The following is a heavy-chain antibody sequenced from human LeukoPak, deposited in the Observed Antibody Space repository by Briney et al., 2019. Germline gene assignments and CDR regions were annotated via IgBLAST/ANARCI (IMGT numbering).Heavy chain of an antibody. CDR3: ARGVNSGYFDY. V-gene: IGHV4-59*01. D-gene: IGHD1-26*01. CDR2: IYYSGST. CDR1: GGSISSYY. Sequence: SETLSLTCTVSGGSISSYYWTWIRQPPGKGLEWIGYIYYSGSTNYNPSLKSRVTISADTSKNQFSLKLTSVTAADPAVYYCARGVNSGYFDYCGQGTLVTVSS. J-gene: IGHJ4*02.